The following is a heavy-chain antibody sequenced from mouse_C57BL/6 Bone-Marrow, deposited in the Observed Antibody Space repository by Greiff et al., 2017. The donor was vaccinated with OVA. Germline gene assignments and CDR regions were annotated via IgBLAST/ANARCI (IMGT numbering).Heavy chain of an antibody. D-gene: IGHD1-1*01. CDR3: AREVGATVVENFDY. CDR2: IDPNSGGT. Sequence: QVQLQQSGAELVKPGASVKLSCKASGYTFTSYWMHWVKQRPGRGLEWIGRIDPNSGGTKYNEKFKSKATLTVDKPSSTAYMQLSSLTSEDSAVYYCAREVGATVVENFDYWGQGTTLTVSS. CDR1: GYTFTSYW. J-gene: IGHJ2*01. V-gene: IGHV1-72*01.